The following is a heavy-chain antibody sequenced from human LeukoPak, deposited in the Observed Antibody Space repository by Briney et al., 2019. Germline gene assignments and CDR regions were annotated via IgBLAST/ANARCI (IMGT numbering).Heavy chain of an antibody. D-gene: IGHD2-2*01. Sequence: LETLSLTCTVSGYSISSGYYWGWIRQPLGKGLEWIGSIYHSGSTYYNPSLKSRVTISVDTSKNQFSLKLSSVTAADTAVYYCASYIVVVPAATGGAFDIWGQGTMVTVSS. CDR3: ASYIVVVPAATGGAFDI. CDR2: IYHSGST. V-gene: IGHV4-38-2*02. J-gene: IGHJ3*02. CDR1: GYSISSGYY.